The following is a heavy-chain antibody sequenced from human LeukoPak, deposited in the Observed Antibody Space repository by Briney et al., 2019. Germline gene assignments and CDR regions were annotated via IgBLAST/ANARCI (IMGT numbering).Heavy chain of an antibody. CDR2: IIPIFGTA. D-gene: IGHD2-21*02. Sequence: ASVNVSCKASGGTFSSYAISWVRQAPGQGLEWMGGIIPIFGTANYAQKFQGRVPTTTDESTITAYTDLSRLSSEHTAVYYCARDCGGDCYPGRSDYYYYYMDVWGKGTTVTVSS. J-gene: IGHJ6*03. V-gene: IGHV1-69*05. CDR1: GGTFSSYA. CDR3: ARDCGGDCYPGRSDYYYYYMDV.